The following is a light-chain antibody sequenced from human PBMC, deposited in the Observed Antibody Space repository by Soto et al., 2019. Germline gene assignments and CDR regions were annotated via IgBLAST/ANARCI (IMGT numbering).Light chain of an antibody. CDR3: QHRGGFT. CDR2: DAS. V-gene: IGKV3-11*01. CDR1: QSFNNY. J-gene: IGKJ3*01. Sequence: EIVLTQSPATLSLSPGERATLSCRASQSFNNYLAWYQQKPGQAPRLLIHDASHRATGIPARFSGSGSGTDFTLTISSLEPEDFAVYYCQHRGGFTLGPGTKVDIK.